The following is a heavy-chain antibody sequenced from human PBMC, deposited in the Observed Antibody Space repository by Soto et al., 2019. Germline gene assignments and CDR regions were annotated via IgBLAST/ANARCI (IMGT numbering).Heavy chain of an antibody. D-gene: IGHD5-12*01. CDR1: GFTFSNAW. CDR3: TGGKEWLRFDY. CDR2: IKSKTDGGTT. J-gene: IGHJ4*02. V-gene: IGHV3-15*01. Sequence: GGSLRLSCAASGFTFSNAWMSWVRQAPGKGLEWVGRIKSKTDGGTTDYAAPVKGRFTISRDDSKNTLYLQMNSLKTEDTAVYYCTGGKEWLRFDYWGQGTLVTVSS.